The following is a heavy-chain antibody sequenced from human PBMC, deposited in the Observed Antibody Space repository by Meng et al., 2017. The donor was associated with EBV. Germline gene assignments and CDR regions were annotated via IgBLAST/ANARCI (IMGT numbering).Heavy chain of an antibody. CDR2: INPNSGGT. CDR3: ARDEAAAGRPLGY. V-gene: IGHV1-2*04. CDR1: GYTFTGYY. J-gene: IGHJ4*02. Sequence: QVQLAQSAAEVKKPGASGKVSCKASGYTFTGYYMHWVRQAPGQGLEWMGWINPNSGGTNYAQKFQGWVTMTRDTSISTAYMELSRLRSDDTAVYYCARDEAAAGRPLGYWGQGTLVTVSS. D-gene: IGHD6-13*01.